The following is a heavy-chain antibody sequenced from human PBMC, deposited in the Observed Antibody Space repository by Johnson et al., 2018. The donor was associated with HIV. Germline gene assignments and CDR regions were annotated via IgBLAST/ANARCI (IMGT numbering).Heavy chain of an antibody. CDR1: GFTFSSHA. J-gene: IGHJ3*02. CDR2: ISYDGSDR. D-gene: IGHD3-10*01. CDR3: AKGLWPYGSGPSDAFDI. Sequence: QVQLVESGGGVVQPGRSLRLSCAASGFTFSSHAMHWVRQAPGKGLEWVAVISYDGSDRYYADSVKGRFTISRDNSKNTLYLQMNSLRAEDTAVYYCAKGLWPYGSGPSDAFDIWGQGTMVTVSS. V-gene: IGHV3-30-3*01.